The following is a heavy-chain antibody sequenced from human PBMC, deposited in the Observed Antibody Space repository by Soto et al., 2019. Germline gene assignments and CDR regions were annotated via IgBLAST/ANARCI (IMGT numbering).Heavy chain of an antibody. CDR2: IHPNSGDT. CDR3: ARALSRQSWKWFDP. J-gene: IGHJ5*02. Sequence: GASVKVSCKTSGYTFTDHYINWVRQAPGQGPEYMGWIHPNSGDTKYTQRFQGRVTMTRDTSISTAYMELRRLTSEDTAVSYCARALSRQSWKWFDPWGQGTLVTVSS. D-gene: IGHD1-1*01. V-gene: IGHV1-2*02. CDR1: GYTFTDHY.